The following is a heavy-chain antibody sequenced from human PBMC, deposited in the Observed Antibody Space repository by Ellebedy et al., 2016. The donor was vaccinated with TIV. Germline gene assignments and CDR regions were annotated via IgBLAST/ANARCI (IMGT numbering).Heavy chain of an antibody. CDR1: GGSLSGYY. CDR2: MNQSGNT. V-gene: IGHV4-34*01. J-gene: IGHJ4*02. CDR3: AEGRSGLYYFDY. D-gene: IGHD6-19*01. Sequence: SETLSLTCAAYGGSLSGYYWSWVRQPPGKGLEWIGEMNQSGNTNYNPSLKSRVTISVDTSKNQFSLRLSSVTAADTAVYYCAEGRSGLYYFDYWGQGTLVTVSS.